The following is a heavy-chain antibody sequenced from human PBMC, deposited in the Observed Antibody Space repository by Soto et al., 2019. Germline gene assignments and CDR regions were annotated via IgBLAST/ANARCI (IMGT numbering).Heavy chain of an antibody. V-gene: IGHV4-31*03. CDR1: GGSVSSGNYY. Sequence: LSLTCSVSGGSVSSGNYYWSWIRQHPEKGLEWIGHIYSRGSTYYNPSLKSRVSLSVDTSKTQFSLKVTSVTAADTAIYFCARAQGNDRTYSEGQFDHWGQGTLVTVPQ. J-gene: IGHJ4*02. CDR2: IYSRGST. D-gene: IGHD1-1*01. CDR3: ARAQGNDRTYSEGQFDH.